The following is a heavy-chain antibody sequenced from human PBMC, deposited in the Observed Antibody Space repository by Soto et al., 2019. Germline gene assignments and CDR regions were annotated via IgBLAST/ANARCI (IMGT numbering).Heavy chain of an antibody. Sequence: PGESLKISCKGSGYSFTSYWIGWVRQMPGKGLEWMGIIYPGDSDTRYSPSFQGQVTISRDNSRSTLFLQLNSLRAEDTAVYYCARVARKPITMIVVVTPTRGSFDSWGQGTLVTVSS. V-gene: IGHV5-51*01. J-gene: IGHJ4*02. D-gene: IGHD3-22*01. CDR2: IYPGDSDT. CDR1: GYSFTSYW. CDR3: ARVARKPITMIVVVTPTRGSFDS.